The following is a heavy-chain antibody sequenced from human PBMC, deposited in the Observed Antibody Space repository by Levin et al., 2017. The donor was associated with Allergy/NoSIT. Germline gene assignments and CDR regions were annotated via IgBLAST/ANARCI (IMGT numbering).Heavy chain of an antibody. CDR3: ARDGFLEWLPIYGMDV. CDR2: ISYDGSNK. D-gene: IGHD3-3*01. CDR1: GFTFSSYA. Sequence: SGGSLRLSCAASGFTFSSYAMHWVRQAPGKGLEWVAVISYDGSNKYYADSVKGRFTISRDNSKNTLYLQMNSLRAEDTAVYYCARDGFLEWLPIYGMDVWGQGTTVTVSS. V-gene: IGHV3-30*04. J-gene: IGHJ6*02.